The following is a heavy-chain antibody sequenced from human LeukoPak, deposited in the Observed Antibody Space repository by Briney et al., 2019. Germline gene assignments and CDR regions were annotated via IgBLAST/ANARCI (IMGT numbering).Heavy chain of an antibody. V-gene: IGHV3-23*01. CDR1: GFTFDTHA. Sequence: PGGSLRLSCAASGFTFDTHAMTWVRQAPGKGLEYVSLISGSGDITYYAHSLKDRFTISRDNSKTTLYLQMHSLRAEDTAVFYCARVQFGDYPPYYFDFWGQGTLVTVSS. J-gene: IGHJ4*02. CDR3: ARVQFGDYPPYYFDF. D-gene: IGHD4-17*01. CDR2: ISGSGDIT.